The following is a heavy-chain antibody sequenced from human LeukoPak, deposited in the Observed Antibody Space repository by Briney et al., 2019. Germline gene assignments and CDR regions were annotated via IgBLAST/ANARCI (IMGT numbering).Heavy chain of an antibody. CDR3: ARVRRVSREMATIPTNHFDY. J-gene: IGHJ4*02. CDR2: INPSGGST. D-gene: IGHD5-24*01. CDR1: GYTFTSYY. V-gene: IGHV1-46*01. Sequence: EASVKVSCKASGYTFTSYYMHWVRQAPGQGLEWMGIINPSGGSTSYAQKFQGRVTMTRDTSTSTVYMELSSLRSEDTAVYYCARVRRVSREMATIPTNHFDYWGQGTLVTVSS.